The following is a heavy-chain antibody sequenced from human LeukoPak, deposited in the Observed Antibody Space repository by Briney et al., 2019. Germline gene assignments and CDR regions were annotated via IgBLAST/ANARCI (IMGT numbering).Heavy chain of an antibody. J-gene: IGHJ3*02. CDR2: IIHSGST. V-gene: IGHV4-34*12. D-gene: IGHD3-10*01. CDR1: GGSFRGYY. CDR3: ARGGFRDAFDI. Sequence: SETLSLTCAVYGGSFRGYYWSWIRQPPGKGLEWIGEIIHSGSTNYNPSPKSRVTISVDTSKNQFSLKVSSVTAADTAVYSCARGGFRDAFDIWGQGTMVTVSS.